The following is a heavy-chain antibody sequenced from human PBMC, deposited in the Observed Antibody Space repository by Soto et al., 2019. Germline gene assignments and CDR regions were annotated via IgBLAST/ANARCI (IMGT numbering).Heavy chain of an antibody. V-gene: IGHV4-39*01. Sequence: NPSETLSLTCTVSGGSISSSSYYWGWIRQPPGKGLEWIGSIYYSGSTYYNPSLKSRVTISVDTSKNQFSLKLSSVTAADTAVYYCARRGDGYNPTPFDYWGQGTRVTVSA. CDR2: IYYSGST. CDR1: GGSISSSSYY. D-gene: IGHD5-12*01. J-gene: IGHJ4*02. CDR3: ARRGDGYNPTPFDY.